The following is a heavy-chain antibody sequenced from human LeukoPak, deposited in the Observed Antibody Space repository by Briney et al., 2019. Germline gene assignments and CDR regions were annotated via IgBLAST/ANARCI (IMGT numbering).Heavy chain of an antibody. J-gene: IGHJ1*01. CDR2: ISGSGGST. CDR3: ARRGYCSGGSCYHFAEYFQH. V-gene: IGHV3-23*01. CDR1: GFTFSSYA. Sequence: GGSLRLSCAASGFTFSSYAMSWVRQAPGKGLEWVSAISGSGGSTYYADSVKGRFTISRDNSKNTLYLQMNSLRAEDTAVYYCARRGYCSGGSCYHFAEYFQHWGQGTLVTVSS. D-gene: IGHD2-15*01.